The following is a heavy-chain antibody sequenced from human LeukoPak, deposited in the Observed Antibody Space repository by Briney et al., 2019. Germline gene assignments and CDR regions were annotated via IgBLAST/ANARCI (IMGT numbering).Heavy chain of an antibody. Sequence: SETLSLTCAVYGGSFSGYYWSWIRQPPGKGLEWIGEINHSGSTNYNPSLKSRVTISVDTSKNQFSLKLSSVTAADTAVHYCARGRLEGFDYWGQGTLVTVSS. V-gene: IGHV4-34*01. CDR3: ARGRLEGFDY. CDR2: INHSGST. D-gene: IGHD6-25*01. J-gene: IGHJ4*02. CDR1: GGSFSGYY.